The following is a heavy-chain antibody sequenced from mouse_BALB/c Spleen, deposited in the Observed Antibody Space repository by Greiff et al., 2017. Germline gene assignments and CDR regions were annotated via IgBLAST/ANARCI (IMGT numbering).Heavy chain of an antibody. Sequence: EVQLQQSGPELVKPGASVKVSCKASGYAFTSYNMYWVKQSHGKSLEWIGYIDPYNGGTSYNQKFKGKATLTVDKSSSTAYMHLNSLTSEDSAVYYCAREGDYYGSSAWFAYWGQGTLVTVSA. CDR2: IDPYNGGT. CDR3: AREGDYYGSSAWFAY. D-gene: IGHD1-1*01. J-gene: IGHJ3*01. V-gene: IGHV1S135*01. CDR1: GYAFTSYN.